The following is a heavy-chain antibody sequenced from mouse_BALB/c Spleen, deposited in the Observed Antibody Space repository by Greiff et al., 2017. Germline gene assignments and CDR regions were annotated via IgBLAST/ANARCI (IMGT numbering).Heavy chain of an antibody. J-gene: IGHJ1*01. Sequence: EVQVVESGGGLVQPGGSLKLSCAASGFTFSSYGMSWVRQTPDKRLELVATINSNGGSTYYPDSVKGRFTISRDNAKNTLYLQMSSLKSEDTAMYYSARERLLLQSIDVWGAGTTVTVSS. CDR1: GFTFSSYG. V-gene: IGHV5-6-3*01. D-gene: IGHD1-2*01. CDR2: INSNGGST. CDR3: ARERLLLQSIDV.